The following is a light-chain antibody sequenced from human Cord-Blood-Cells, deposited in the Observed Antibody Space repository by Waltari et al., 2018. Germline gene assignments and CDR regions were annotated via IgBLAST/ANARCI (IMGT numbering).Light chain of an antibody. V-gene: IGLV2-14*01. CDR1: SSDVGGSTY. J-gene: IGLJ1*01. CDR3: SSYTSSSTYV. CDR2: DVS. Sequence: QSALTQPASVSGSPGQSITIPCPGTSSDVGGSTYVSWYQQHPGKAPKLMIYDVSNRPSGVSNRFSGSKSGNTASLTISGLQAEDEADYYCSSYTSSSTYVFGTGTKVTVL.